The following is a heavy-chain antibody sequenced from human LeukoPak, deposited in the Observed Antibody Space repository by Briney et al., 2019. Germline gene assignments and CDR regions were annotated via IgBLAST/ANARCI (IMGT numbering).Heavy chain of an antibody. CDR2: IWYDGSNK. CDR3: AKEVRGGLRGLDY. J-gene: IGHJ4*02. Sequence: GRSLRLSCAASGFTFSSYGMHWVRQAPGKGLEWVAVIWYDGSNKYYADSVKGRFTISRDNSKNTLYLQMNSLRAEDTAAYYCAKEVRGGLRGLDYWGQGTLVTVSS. CDR1: GFTFSSYG. D-gene: IGHD3-16*01. V-gene: IGHV3-33*06.